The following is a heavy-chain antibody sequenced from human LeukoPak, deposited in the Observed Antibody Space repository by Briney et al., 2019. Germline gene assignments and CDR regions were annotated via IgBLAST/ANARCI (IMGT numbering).Heavy chain of an antibody. CDR2: IYPGDSDT. D-gene: IGHD5-24*01. Sequence: GESLKISCKGSGYSFTTYWIGWVRQMPGKGLECMGIIYPGDSDTRYSPSFQGQVTISADKSISTAYLQWSSLKASDTAMYYCARGRDGYSFGFDYWGQGTLVTVSS. CDR1: GYSFTTYW. CDR3: ARGRDGYSFGFDY. V-gene: IGHV5-51*01. J-gene: IGHJ4*02.